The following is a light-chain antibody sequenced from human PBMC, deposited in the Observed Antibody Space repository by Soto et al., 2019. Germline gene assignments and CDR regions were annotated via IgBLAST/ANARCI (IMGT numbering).Light chain of an antibody. J-gene: IGKJ3*01. CDR1: QSVRSY. Sequence: EIVLAQSPATLSLSPGERATLSCRASQSVRSYLAWYQQKPGQAPRLLIYDASNRATGIPARFSGSGSGTDVTLTISSLEPEDFAVSYCQQCSSWSLVTFGQGTKVDIK. V-gene: IGKV3-11*01. CDR2: DAS. CDR3: QQCSSWSLVT.